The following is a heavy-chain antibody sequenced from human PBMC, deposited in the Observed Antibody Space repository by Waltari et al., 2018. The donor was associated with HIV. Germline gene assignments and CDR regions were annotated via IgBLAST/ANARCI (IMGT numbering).Heavy chain of an antibody. CDR2: IIPSLGIA. CDR3: ARAHYEFPYGMDV. CDR1: GGTFSSYT. D-gene: IGHD3-3*01. J-gene: IGHJ6*02. V-gene: IGHV1-69*02. Sequence: QVQLVQSGAEVKKPGSSVKVSCKASGGTFSSYTISWVRQAPGQGLEWMGRIIPSLGIANYGQKFQGRVTITADKSTSTAYMGLSSLRSEDTAVYYCARAHYEFPYGMDVWGQGTTVTVSS.